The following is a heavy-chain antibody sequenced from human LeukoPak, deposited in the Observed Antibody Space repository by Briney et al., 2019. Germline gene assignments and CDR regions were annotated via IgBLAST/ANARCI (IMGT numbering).Heavy chain of an antibody. CDR1: GYTFTSYY. V-gene: IGHV1-46*01. J-gene: IGHJ4*02. D-gene: IGHD1-26*01. Sequence: SVKVSCKASGYTFTSYYMHWVRQAPGQGLEWMGIINPSGGSTSYAQKFQGRVTMTRDTATSTVYMELNSLRADDTAVYYCATDSRSYYFDYWGQGTLVTASS. CDR2: INPSGGST. CDR3: ATDSRSYYFDY.